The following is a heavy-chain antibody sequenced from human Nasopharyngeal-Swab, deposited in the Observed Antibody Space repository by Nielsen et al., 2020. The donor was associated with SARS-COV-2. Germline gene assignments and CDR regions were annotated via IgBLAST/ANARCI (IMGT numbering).Heavy chain of an antibody. CDR3: ARRETIVGSFDY. D-gene: IGHD1-26*01. Sequence: SETLSLTCTVSGGSISSYYWTWIRQSPGKGLEWIGYIYYSGSTDYNPSLKGRVTISVDTSKNQFSLKLNSVTAADTAVYYCARRETIVGSFDYWGQGTLVTVSS. J-gene: IGHJ4*02. CDR1: GGSISSYY. V-gene: IGHV4-59*08. CDR2: IYYSGST.